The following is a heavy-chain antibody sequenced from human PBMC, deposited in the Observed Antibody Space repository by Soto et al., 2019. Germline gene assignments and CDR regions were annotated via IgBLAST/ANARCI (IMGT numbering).Heavy chain of an antibody. CDR1: GGSISSSSYY. D-gene: IGHD5-12*01. CDR3: ARHLVATIDYYHYGMDV. J-gene: IGHJ6*02. CDR2: IYYSGST. V-gene: IGHV4-39*01. Sequence: SETLSLTCTVSGGSISSSSYYWGWIRQPPGKGLEWIGSIYYSGSTYYNPSLKSRVTISVDTSKNQFSLKLSSVTAADTAVYYCARHLVATIDYYHYGMDVWGQGTTVTVS.